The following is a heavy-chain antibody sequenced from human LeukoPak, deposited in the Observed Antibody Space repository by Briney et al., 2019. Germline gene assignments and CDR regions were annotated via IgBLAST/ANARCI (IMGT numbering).Heavy chain of an antibody. V-gene: IGHV3-23*01. J-gene: IGHJ3*02. Sequence: GGSLRLSCAASGFTFSSYAMSWVRQAPGKGLEWVSAISGSGGSTYYADPVKGRFTISRDNSKNTLYLQMNSLRAEDTAVYYCANSIVGEDAFDIWGQGTMVTVSS. CDR3: ANSIVGEDAFDI. CDR2: ISGSGGST. CDR1: GFTFSSYA. D-gene: IGHD2-15*01.